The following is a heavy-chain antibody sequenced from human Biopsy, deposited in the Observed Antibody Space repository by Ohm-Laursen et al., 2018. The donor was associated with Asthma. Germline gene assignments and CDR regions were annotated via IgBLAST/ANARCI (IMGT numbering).Heavy chain of an antibody. Sequence: GSLRLSCTASGFTFGNFWMSWGRQTPGKGLEWVATITGDGSQKFYVDSVTGRSTISRDNSKNSLYLQMNSLRAEDTAVYYCVKDTYEDDYGYYTFDVWGQGTMVTVSS. V-gene: IGHV3-7*03. CDR2: ITGDGSQK. CDR3: VKDTYEDDYGYYTFDV. J-gene: IGHJ3*01. D-gene: IGHD3-22*01. CDR1: GFTFGNFW.